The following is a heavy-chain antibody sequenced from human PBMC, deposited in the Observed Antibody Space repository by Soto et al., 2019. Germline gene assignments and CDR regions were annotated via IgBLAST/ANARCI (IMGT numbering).Heavy chain of an antibody. V-gene: IGHV2-5*02. J-gene: IGHJ6*02. CDR1: GFSLSTGGVG. CDR3: AHSRCGGDCLQSYSSHYYYGMDV. Sequence: QITLKESGPSLVKPTQTLTLTCTFSGFSLSTGGVGVGWIRQPPVKALEWLALIYWDDDKRYSPSLRSRLTVIKDTSKNQVVLTMTNMDPVDTATYYCAHSRCGGDCLQSYSSHYYYGMDVWGQGTTVTVSS. CDR2: IYWDDDK. D-gene: IGHD2-21*02.